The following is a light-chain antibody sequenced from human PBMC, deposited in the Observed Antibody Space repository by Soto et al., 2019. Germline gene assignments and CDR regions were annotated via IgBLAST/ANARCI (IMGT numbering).Light chain of an antibody. Sequence: QSALTQPASVSGSPGQSITISCTGTSSDVGNYNFVSWYQQHPGKAPKLVIYEGSKRPSGVSIRFSGSKSGNTASLTISGGQAEDEADYHCCSYAGRNTFRVFGGGTKLTVL. V-gene: IGLV2-23*01. J-gene: IGLJ3*02. CDR1: SSDVGNYNF. CDR3: CSYAGRNTFRV. CDR2: EGS.